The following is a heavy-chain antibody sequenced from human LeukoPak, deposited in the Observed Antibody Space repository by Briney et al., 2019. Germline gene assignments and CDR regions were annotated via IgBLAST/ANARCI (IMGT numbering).Heavy chain of an antibody. CDR3: ARQSGSYTLYYFDY. D-gene: IGHD1-26*01. CDR2: IYYSGST. Sequence: SETLSLTCTVSGGSISSYYWSWIRQPAGKGLEWMGYIYYSGSTNYNPSLKSRVTISVDTSKNQFSLKLSSVIAADTAVYYCARQSGSYTLYYFDYWGQGTLVTVSS. CDR1: GGSISSYY. J-gene: IGHJ4*02. V-gene: IGHV4-59*08.